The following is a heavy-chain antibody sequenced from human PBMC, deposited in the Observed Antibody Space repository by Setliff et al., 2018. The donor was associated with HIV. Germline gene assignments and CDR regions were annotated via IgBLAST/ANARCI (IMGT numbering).Heavy chain of an antibody. J-gene: IGHJ5*02. CDR2: IYTSGST. V-gene: IGHV4-4*08. CDR1: GGSISSYY. D-gene: IGHD6-6*01. Sequence: SETLSLTCTVSGGSISSYYWSWIRQPPGKGLEWIGYIYTSGSTNYNPSLKSRVTISVDTSKNQFSLKLSSVTAADTAVYYCARASRYSSSISWFDPWGQGTLVTVSS. CDR3: ARASRYSSSISWFDP.